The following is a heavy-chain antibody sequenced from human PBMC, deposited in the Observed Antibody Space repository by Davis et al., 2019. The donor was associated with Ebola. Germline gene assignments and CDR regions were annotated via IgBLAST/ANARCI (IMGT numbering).Heavy chain of an antibody. CDR3: ARDLKGDMYYYGMGV. V-gene: IGHV3-33*01. Sequence: GGSLRLSCAASGFTFSSYGMHWVRQAPGKGLEWVAVIWYDGSNKYYADSVKGRFTISRDNSKNTLYLQMNSLRAEDTAVYYCARDLKGDMYYYGMGVWGKGTTVTVSS. J-gene: IGHJ6*04. D-gene: IGHD2-21*01. CDR2: IWYDGSNK. CDR1: GFTFSSYG.